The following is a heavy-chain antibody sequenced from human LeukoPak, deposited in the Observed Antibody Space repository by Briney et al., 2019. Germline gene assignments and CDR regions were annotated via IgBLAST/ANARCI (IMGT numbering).Heavy chain of an antibody. CDR3: ARHSWGSGWLDYYYKDV. J-gene: IGHJ6*03. D-gene: IGHD6-19*01. CDR1: AGSISSYY. V-gene: IGHV4-59*08. CDR2: IYYSGST. Sequence: SETLSLTCTVSAGSISSYYWSWIRQAPGQGREGIGYIYYSGSTNYNPSLKSRVTISVDTSTNQSSLKLSSVTAADTAVYYSARHSWGSGWLDYYYKDVWGKGTTVTVSS.